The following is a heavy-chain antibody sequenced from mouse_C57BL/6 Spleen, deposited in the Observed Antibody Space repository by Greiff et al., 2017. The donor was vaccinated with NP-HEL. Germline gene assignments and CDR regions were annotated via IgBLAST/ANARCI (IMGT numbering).Heavy chain of an antibody. V-gene: IGHV7-1*01. CDR2: SRNKANDYTT. D-gene: IGHD1-1*01. J-gene: IGHJ1*03. Sequence: EVKLMESGGGLVQSGRSLRLSCATSGFTFSDFYMEWVRQAPGKGLEWIAASRNKANDYTTEYSASVKGRFIVSRDTSQSILYLQMNALRAEDTAIYYCARDATITTRGYFDVWGTGTTVTVSS. CDR3: ARDATITTRGYFDV. CDR1: GFTFSDFY.